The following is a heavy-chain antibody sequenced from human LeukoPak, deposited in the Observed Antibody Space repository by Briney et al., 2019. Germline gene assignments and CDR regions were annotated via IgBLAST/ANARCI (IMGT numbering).Heavy chain of an antibody. D-gene: IGHD2-2*01. Sequence: SETLSLTCTVSGGSISSYYWSWIRQPPGKGLEWIGYIYTSGSTNYNPPLKSRVTISVDTSKNQFSLKLSSVTAADTAVYYCARRRGYCSSTSCSYYFDYWGQGTLVTVSS. CDR3: ARRRGYCSSTSCSYYFDY. J-gene: IGHJ4*02. CDR1: GGSISSYY. V-gene: IGHV4-4*09. CDR2: IYTSGST.